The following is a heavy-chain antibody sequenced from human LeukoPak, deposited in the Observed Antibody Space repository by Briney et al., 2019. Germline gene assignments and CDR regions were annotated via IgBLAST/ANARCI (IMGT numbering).Heavy chain of an antibody. V-gene: IGHV3-33*01. CDR2: IWYDGSNK. CDR3: ARDHYGGNSPPSDY. J-gene: IGHJ4*02. CDR1: GFTFSSYG. D-gene: IGHD4-23*01. Sequence: GGSLRLSCAASGFTFSSYGMHWVRQAPGKGLEWVAVIWYDGSNKYYADSVKGRFTISRDNSKNTLCLQMNSLRAEDTAVYYCARDHYGGNSPPSDYWGQGTLVTVSS.